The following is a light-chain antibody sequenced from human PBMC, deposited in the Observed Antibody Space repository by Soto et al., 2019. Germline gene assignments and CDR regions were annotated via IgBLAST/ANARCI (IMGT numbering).Light chain of an antibody. Sequence: EIVLTQFPATLSVSPGERATLSCRASQSVSRNIAWYQQKPGQAPRLLIYVASTRATGVPARFSGGGSATEFTLTISSLQSEDFAVYYCQQYNNWPRTFGQGTKVEIK. V-gene: IGKV3D-15*01. CDR1: QSVSRN. CDR3: QQYNNWPRT. J-gene: IGKJ1*01. CDR2: VAS.